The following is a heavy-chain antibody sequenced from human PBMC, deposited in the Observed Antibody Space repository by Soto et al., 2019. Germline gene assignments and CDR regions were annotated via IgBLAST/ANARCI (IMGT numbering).Heavy chain of an antibody. CDR1: GGSVSSGSYY. CDR2: IYYSGST. V-gene: IGHV4-61*01. D-gene: IGHD6-19*01. CDR3: ASWGLAVAGTAFFDY. Sequence: PSETLSLTXTVSGGSVSSGSYYWSWIRQPPGKGLEWIGYIYYSGSTNYNPSLKSRVTISVDTSKNQFSLKLSSVTAADTAVYYCASWGLAVAGTAFFDYWGQGTLVTVSS. J-gene: IGHJ4*02.